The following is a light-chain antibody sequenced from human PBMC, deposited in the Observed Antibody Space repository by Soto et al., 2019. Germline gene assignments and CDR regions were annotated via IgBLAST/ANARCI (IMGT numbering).Light chain of an antibody. CDR2: DAS. V-gene: IGKV1D-13*01. CDR3: QQFNNYLWT. J-gene: IGKJ1*01. CDR1: QGISSA. Sequence: AIQLTQSPSSLSASVGDRVTITCRASQGISSALAWYQQKPGKAPKLLIYDASSLESGVPSRFSGSGSGTDFTLTISSLQPEDFATYYCQQFNNYLWTFGQGTRVEIK.